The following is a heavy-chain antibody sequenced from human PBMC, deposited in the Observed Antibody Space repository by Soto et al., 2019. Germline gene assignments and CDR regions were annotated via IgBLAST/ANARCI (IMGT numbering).Heavy chain of an antibody. CDR2: IIPILGIA. CDR3: ASPVECSTTSCIR. V-gene: IGHV1-69*02. D-gene: IGHD2-2*01. CDR1: GGTFSSYT. Sequence: SVKVSCKASGGTFSSYTISWVRQAPGQGLEWMGRIIPILGIANYAQKFQGRVTITADKSTSTAYMELSSLRSEDTAVYYCASPVECSTTSCIRWGQGTLVTVSS. J-gene: IGHJ4*02.